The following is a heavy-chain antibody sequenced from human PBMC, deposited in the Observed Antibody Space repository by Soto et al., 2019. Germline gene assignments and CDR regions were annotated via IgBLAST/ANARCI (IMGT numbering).Heavy chain of an antibody. CDR3: AKDHHYDSSGYYHRTTTYYFDY. V-gene: IGHV3-30*18. Sequence: QVQPVESGGGVVQPGRSLRLSCAASGFTFSSYGMHWVRQAPGKGLEWVAVISYDGSNKYYADSVKGRFTISRDNSKNTLYLQMNSMRAEDTAVYYCAKDHHYDSSGYYHRTTTYYFDYWGQGTLVTVSS. J-gene: IGHJ4*02. D-gene: IGHD3-22*01. CDR2: ISYDGSNK. CDR1: GFTFSSYG.